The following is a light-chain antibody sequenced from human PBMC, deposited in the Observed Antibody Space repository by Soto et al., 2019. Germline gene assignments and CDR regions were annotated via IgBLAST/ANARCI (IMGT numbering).Light chain of an antibody. CDR1: QSVSSY. J-gene: IGKJ2*01. CDR3: QQRSNWPPYT. V-gene: IGKV3-11*01. Sequence: EIVLTQSPATLSLSPGERATLSCRASQSVSSYLAWYQQKPGQAPRLLIYAASNRATGIPARFSGSGSGTDFTPTISSLEPEDFAVYYCQQRSNWPPYTFGQGTKLEIK. CDR2: AAS.